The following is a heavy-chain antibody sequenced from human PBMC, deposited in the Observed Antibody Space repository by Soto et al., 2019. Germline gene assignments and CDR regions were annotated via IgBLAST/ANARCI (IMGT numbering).Heavy chain of an antibody. V-gene: IGHV4-31*01. CDR1: GGSISSGGYY. D-gene: IGHD6-6*01. Sequence: QVQLQESGPGLVKPSQTLSLTCTVSGGSISSGGYYWTWIRQHPGKGLEWIGYNYYSGITYYNPSLKSTVTITLDTSKNQFSLTLSSVTAADTAVYYCARGSSIAGLYYGMDVWGQGTTVTVSS. CDR3: ARGSSIAGLYYGMDV. J-gene: IGHJ6*02. CDR2: NYYSGIT.